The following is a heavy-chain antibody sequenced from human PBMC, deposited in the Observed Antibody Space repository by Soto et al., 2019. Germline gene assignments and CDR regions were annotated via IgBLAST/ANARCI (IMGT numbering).Heavy chain of an antibody. CDR2: LYYTGIT. Sequence: HVQLQESGPGLVKPSETLSLTCTVSGGFISSYHWGWIRQPPGKGLEWIAYLYYTGITNYNPSLKSRVTTTVDTSRNQFFLKLSSVTAADAAVYYCARILGGPPDYYCDSMDLWGEGTTVTVSS. CDR1: GGFISSYH. V-gene: IGHV4-59*01. D-gene: IGHD3-10*01. CDR3: ARILGGPPDYYCDSMDL. J-gene: IGHJ6*03.